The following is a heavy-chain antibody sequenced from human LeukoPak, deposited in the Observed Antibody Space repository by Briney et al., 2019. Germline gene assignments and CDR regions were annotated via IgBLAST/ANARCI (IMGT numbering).Heavy chain of an antibody. CDR3: ARVHYNWNNWFDP. D-gene: IGHD1-20*01. V-gene: IGHV4-39*07. CDR1: GGSISSSSYY. CDR2: IYYSGST. J-gene: IGHJ5*02. Sequence: KPSETLSLTCTVSGGSISSSSYYWGWIRQPPGKGLEWIGSIYYSGSTYYNPSLKSRVTISVDTSKNQFSLKLSSVTAADTAVYYCARVHYNWNNWFDPWGQGTLVTVSS.